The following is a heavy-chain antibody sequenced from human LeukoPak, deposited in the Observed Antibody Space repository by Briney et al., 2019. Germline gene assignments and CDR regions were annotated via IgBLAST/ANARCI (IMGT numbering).Heavy chain of an antibody. J-gene: IGHJ5*02. V-gene: IGHV4-34*01. CDR1: GRSFSGYY. CDR2: INHSGIT. Sequence: SETLSLTCAVYGRSFSGYYWTWIRQTPGKGLEWIGEINHSGITDYNPSLRSRVTISVDTSKNQFSLKLSSVTAADTAVYYCARHSNWFDPWGQGTLVTVSS. CDR3: ARHSNWFDP.